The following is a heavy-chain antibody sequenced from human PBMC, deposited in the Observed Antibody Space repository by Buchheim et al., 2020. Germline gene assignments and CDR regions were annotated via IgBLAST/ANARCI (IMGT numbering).Heavy chain of an antibody. D-gene: IGHD3-10*01. CDR3: ARDGGSGSYSGGWYYGMDV. V-gene: IGHV4-31*03. CDR1: GGPISSGGYY. CDR2: IYYSGST. Sequence: QVQLQESGPGLVKPSQTLSLTCTVSGGPISSGGYYWRWIRQHPGKGLEWIGYIYYSGSTYYNPSLKSRVTISVDTSKNQFSLKLSSVTAADTAVYYCARDGGSGSYSGGWYYGMDVWGQGTT. J-gene: IGHJ6*02.